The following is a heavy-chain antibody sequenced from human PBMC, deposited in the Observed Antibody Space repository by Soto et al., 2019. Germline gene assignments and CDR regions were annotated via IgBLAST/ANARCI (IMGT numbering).Heavy chain of an antibody. CDR3: AKDRPYDRTEWVDY. CDR2: ISSSGDST. Sequence: GGSLRLSCAASGFTFSSYAMTWVRQAPGRGLEWVSTISSSGDSTYYADSVKGRFTISRDNSKNTLSLQMNSLRGEDTAIYYCAKDRPYDRTEWVDYWGQGTLVTVSS. CDR1: GFTFSSYA. D-gene: IGHD3-22*01. J-gene: IGHJ4*02. V-gene: IGHV3-23*01.